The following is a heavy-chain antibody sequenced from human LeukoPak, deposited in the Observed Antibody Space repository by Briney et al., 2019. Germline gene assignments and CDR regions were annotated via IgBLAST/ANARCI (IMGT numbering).Heavy chain of an antibody. CDR1: GFTFSRYG. D-gene: IGHD6-19*01. J-gene: IGHJ4*02. CDR3: AKDFTYAVAGRGDFDY. Sequence: RGSLRLSCAASGFTFSRYGMHWVRQAPGKGLELVAFIRFDGSNKYYADSVKGRFTISRDNSKNTLHLQMSSLRGEDTAVYYCAKDFTYAVAGRGDFDYWGQGTLVTVSS. CDR2: IRFDGSNK. V-gene: IGHV3-30*02.